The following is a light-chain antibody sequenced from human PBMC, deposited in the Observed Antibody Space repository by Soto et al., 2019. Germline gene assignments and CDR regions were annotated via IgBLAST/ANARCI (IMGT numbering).Light chain of an antibody. CDR1: QGISSF. Sequence: IQLTQSPSSLSASIGDRVTITCRASQGISSFLAWYQQKPGKAPKLLIYAASTLQSGIPSRFSGSGSGTDFTLTISSLQPEDFATYYCQPLNIDSYPITFGQGTRLEIK. J-gene: IGKJ5*01. CDR2: AAS. CDR3: QPLNIDSYPIT. V-gene: IGKV1-9*01.